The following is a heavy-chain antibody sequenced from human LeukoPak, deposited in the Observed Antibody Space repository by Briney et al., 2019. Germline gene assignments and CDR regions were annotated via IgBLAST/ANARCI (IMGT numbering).Heavy chain of an antibody. CDR3: AKGRLRSFPYYFDY. CDR2: ISGSGGST. Sequence: GGSLRLSCAASGFTSSSYAMSWVSQAPGKGLEWVSAISGSGGSTYYADSVKGRFTISRDNSKNTLYLQMNSLRAEDTAVYYCAKGRLRSFPYYFDYWGQGTLVTVSS. D-gene: IGHD4-17*01. J-gene: IGHJ4*02. CDR1: GFTSSSYA. V-gene: IGHV3-23*01.